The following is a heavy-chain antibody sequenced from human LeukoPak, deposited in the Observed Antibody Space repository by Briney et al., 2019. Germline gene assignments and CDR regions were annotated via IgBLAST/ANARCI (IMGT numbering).Heavy chain of an antibody. J-gene: IGHJ6*02. Sequence: SETLSLTCAVYGEFFSGYSWSWIRQPPGKGLEFIGEIKHSGSTNYNPSLKSRVTISVDTSKNQFSLNLSSVTAADTAVYYCHQRVLDDYYGMDVWGQGTTVTV. CDR1: GEFFSGYS. CDR2: IKHSGST. V-gene: IGHV4-34*01. CDR3: HQRVLDDYYGMDV.